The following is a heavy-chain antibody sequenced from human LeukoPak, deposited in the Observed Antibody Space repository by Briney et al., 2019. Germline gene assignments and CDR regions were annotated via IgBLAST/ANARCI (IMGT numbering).Heavy chain of an antibody. CDR1: GYTFTSYY. CDR3: ARWGYGGTPLDY. Sequence: GASVKVSCKASGYTFTSYYMHWVRQAPGQGLEWMGIINPSGGSTSYAQKFQGRVTMTRDTSTSTVYMELSSLRSEDTAVHYCARWGYGGTPLDYWGQGTLVTVSS. V-gene: IGHV1-46*01. D-gene: IGHD3-16*01. J-gene: IGHJ4*02. CDR2: INPSGGST.